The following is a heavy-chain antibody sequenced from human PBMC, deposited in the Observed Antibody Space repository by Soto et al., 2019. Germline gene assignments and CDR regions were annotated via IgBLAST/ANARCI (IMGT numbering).Heavy chain of an antibody. V-gene: IGHV3-30*18. Sequence: GGSLRLSCAASGFTFSSYGMHWVRQAPGKGLEWVAVISYDGSNKYYADSVKGRFTISRDNSKNTLYLQMNSLRAEDTAVYYCAKGGAAAGPPLYWGQGTRVTVSS. CDR2: ISYDGSNK. CDR1: GFTFSSYG. D-gene: IGHD6-13*01. J-gene: IGHJ4*02. CDR3: AKGGAAAGPPLY.